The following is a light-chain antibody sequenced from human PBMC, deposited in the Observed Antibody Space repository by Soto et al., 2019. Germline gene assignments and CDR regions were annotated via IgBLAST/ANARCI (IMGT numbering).Light chain of an antibody. CDR2: GAS. Sequence: IQLTQSPSSLSASVGDRVTITCRASQGIRTDLGWYQQSPGKAPKVLIVGASTLQSGVPSRFSGSGSGTDFTLTISSLQPEDSATYYCLQDFSYPRTFGQGTKVDIK. V-gene: IGKV1-6*01. J-gene: IGKJ1*01. CDR1: QGIRTD. CDR3: LQDFSYPRT.